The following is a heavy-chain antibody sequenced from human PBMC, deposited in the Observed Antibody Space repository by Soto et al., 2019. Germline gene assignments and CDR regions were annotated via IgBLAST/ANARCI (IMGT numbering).Heavy chain of an antibody. CDR3: ARHLQGSGWYYVLDY. CDR2: IYYSGST. CDR1: GGSISSSRYY. J-gene: IGHJ4*02. D-gene: IGHD6-19*01. Sequence: LSETLSLTCTVSGGSISSSRYYWGWIRQPPGKGLEWIGSIYYSGSTYYNPSLKSRVTISVDTSKNQFSLKLSSVTAADTAVYYCARHLQGSGWYYVLDYWGQGTLVTVSS. V-gene: IGHV4-39*01.